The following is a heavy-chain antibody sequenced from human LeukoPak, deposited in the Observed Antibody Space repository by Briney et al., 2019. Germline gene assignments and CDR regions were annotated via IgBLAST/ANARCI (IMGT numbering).Heavy chain of an antibody. CDR1: GFTFSSYG. J-gene: IGHJ4*02. CDR3: AKDPRAGYDFLGYYFDY. CDR2: LSYDGSNK. V-gene: IGHV3-30*18. D-gene: IGHD5-12*01. Sequence: GGSLRLSCAASGFTFSSYGMHWVRQARGKGLEWVAVLSYDGSNKYYADTVKGRFTISRDNSKNTLYLQMNSLRAEDTAVYYCAKDPRAGYDFLGYYFDYWGQGTLVTVSS.